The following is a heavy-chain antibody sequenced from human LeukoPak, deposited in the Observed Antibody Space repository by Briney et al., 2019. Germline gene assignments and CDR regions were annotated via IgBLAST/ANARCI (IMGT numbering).Heavy chain of an antibody. CDR3: ARTYYYDSSGED. D-gene: IGHD3-22*01. CDR1: GASFSSYY. J-gene: IGHJ4*02. CDR2: IFYNGNT. Sequence: SETLSLTCTVSGASFSSYYWSWLRQPPGKGLEWIAYIFYNGNTKYNPSLKSRVTISVDTSKTQFSLKVTSVTAADTAVYYCARTYYYDSSGEDWGQGTLVTVSS. V-gene: IGHV4-59*01.